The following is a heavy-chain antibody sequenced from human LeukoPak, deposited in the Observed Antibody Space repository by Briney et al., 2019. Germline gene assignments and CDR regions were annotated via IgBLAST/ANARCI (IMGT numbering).Heavy chain of an antibody. Sequence: GESLKISCKGSGYSFTTYWIVWLRQMPGKGLEWMGFIYPGDSDTRYSSSFQGQVTISADKSISTAYLQWSSLKASDTAMYYCARLPRHSSGWSFLDYWGQGTLVTVSS. CDR3: ARLPRHSSGWSFLDY. D-gene: IGHD6-19*01. CDR2: IYPGDSDT. CDR1: GYSFTTYW. J-gene: IGHJ4*02. V-gene: IGHV5-51*01.